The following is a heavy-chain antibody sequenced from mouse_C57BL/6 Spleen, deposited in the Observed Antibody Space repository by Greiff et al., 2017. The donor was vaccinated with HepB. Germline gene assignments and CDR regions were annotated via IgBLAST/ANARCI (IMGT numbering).Heavy chain of an antibody. V-gene: IGHV1-69*01. CDR2: IDPSDSYT. Sequence: QVQLQQPGAELVMPGASVKLSCKASGYTFTSYWMHWVKQRPGQGLEWIGEIDPSDSYTNYNQKFKGKSTLTVDKSSSTAYMQLSSLTSEDSAVYYCARYRYSDYDPSYYYAMDYWGQGTSVTVSS. D-gene: IGHD2-4*01. CDR3: ARYRYSDYDPSYYYAMDY. CDR1: GYTFTSYW. J-gene: IGHJ4*01.